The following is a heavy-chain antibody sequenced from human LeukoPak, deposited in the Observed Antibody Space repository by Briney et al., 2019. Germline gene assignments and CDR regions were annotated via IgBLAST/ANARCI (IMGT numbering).Heavy chain of an antibody. D-gene: IGHD3-22*01. CDR2: INPKSGGT. CDR3: ARDYSGYYYFDY. Sequence: ASVKVSCKASGYTFTDYYIHWVRQAPGQGLEWMGRINPKSGGTNYAQKFQGRVTMTRDTSISTVYMELSRLRSDDTAVYYCARDYSGYYYFDYWGQGTLVTVSS. V-gene: IGHV1-2*06. CDR1: GYTFTDYY. J-gene: IGHJ4*02.